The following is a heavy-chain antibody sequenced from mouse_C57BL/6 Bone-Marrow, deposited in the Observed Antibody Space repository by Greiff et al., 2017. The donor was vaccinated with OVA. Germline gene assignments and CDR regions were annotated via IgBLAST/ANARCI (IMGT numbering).Heavy chain of an antibody. CDR3: ARGITTVVAPV. Sequence: QVQLKQPGTELVKPGASVKLSCKASGYTFTSYWMHWVKQRPGQGLEWIGNINPSNGGTNYNKKFKSKATLTVDKSSSTAYMQLSSLTSEDSAVYYCARGITTVVAPVWGTGTTVTVSS. J-gene: IGHJ1*03. V-gene: IGHV1-53*01. D-gene: IGHD1-1*01. CDR1: GYTFTSYW. CDR2: INPSNGGT.